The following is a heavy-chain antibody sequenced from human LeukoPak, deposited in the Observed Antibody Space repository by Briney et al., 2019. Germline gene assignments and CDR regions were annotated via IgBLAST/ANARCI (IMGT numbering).Heavy chain of an antibody. J-gene: IGHJ4*02. D-gene: IGHD3-10*01. CDR2: ISGSGAGA. CDR3: AKGNVLLWFGEPGDTFDY. V-gene: IGHV3-23*01. Sequence: GGSLRLSCAASGFTFYSYAMSWVRQAPGKGLEWVSTISGSGAGAYYADSVKGRFTISRDSSRNTLYLQMNSLRAEDTAVYYCAKGNVLLWFGEPGDTFDYWGQGTLVTVSS. CDR1: GFTFYSYA.